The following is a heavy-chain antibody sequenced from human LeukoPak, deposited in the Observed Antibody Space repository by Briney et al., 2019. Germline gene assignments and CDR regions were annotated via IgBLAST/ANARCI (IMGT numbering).Heavy chain of an antibody. J-gene: IGHJ4*02. V-gene: IGHV3-33*01. CDR3: ARSQAVAGLYYFDY. CDR2: IWYDGSNK. Sequence: GGSLRLSCAASGFTFSGYGMHWVRQAPGRGLEWVAVIWYDGSNKYYADSVKGRFTISRDNSKNTLYLQMNSLRAEDTAVYYCARSQAVAGLYYFDYWGQGTLVTVSS. D-gene: IGHD6-19*01. CDR1: GFTFSGYG.